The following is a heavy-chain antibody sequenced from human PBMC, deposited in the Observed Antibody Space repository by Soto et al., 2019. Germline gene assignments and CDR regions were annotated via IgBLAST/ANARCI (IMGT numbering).Heavy chain of an antibody. J-gene: IGHJ5*02. V-gene: IGHV1-2*02. CDR1: GYTFTGYY. D-gene: IGHD6-13*01. CDR3: ARDSRSWYIHNWFDP. CDR2: INPNSGGT. Sequence: DSVQVSCKASGYTFTGYYMHWVRQAPGQGLEWMGWINPNSGGTNYAQKFQGRVTMTRDTSISTAYMELSRLRSDDTAVYYCARDSRSWYIHNWFDPWGQGNLVTVYS.